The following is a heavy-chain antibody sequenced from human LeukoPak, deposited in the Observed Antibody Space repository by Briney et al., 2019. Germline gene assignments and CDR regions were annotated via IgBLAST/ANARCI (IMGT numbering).Heavy chain of an antibody. J-gene: IGHJ4*02. Sequence: GGSLRLSCAASGFTFSSYGMHWVRQAPGKGLEWVAVIWYDGSNKYYADSVKGRFTISRDNSKNTLYLQMNSLRAEDTAVYYCAGGEFGVVTDSFDYWGQGTLVTVSS. CDR3: AGGEFGVVTDSFDY. CDR2: IWYDGSNK. CDR1: GFTFSSYG. D-gene: IGHD3-3*01. V-gene: IGHV3-33*01.